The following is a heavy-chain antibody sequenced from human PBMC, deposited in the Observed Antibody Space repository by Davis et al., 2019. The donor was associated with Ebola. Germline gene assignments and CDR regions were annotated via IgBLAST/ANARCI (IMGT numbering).Heavy chain of an antibody. V-gene: IGHV3-73*01. CDR1: GFTFSGSA. CDR3: TSTRGAAAGIEDY. D-gene: IGHD6-13*01. CDR2: IRSKANSYAT. J-gene: IGHJ4*02. Sequence: GESLKISCAASGFTFSGSAMHWVRQASGKGLEWVGRIRSKANSYATAYAASVKGRFTISRDDSRNTAYLQMNSLKTEDTAVYYCTSTRGAAAGIEDYWGQGTLVTVSS.